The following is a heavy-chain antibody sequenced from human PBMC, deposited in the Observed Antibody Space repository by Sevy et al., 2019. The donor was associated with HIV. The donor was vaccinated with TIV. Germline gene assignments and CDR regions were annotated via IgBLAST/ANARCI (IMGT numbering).Heavy chain of an antibody. CDR3: ARSSIDDSSGRDH. CDR2: MNPNSGNT. V-gene: IGHV1-8*01. D-gene: IGHD3-22*01. J-gene: IGHJ4*02. Sequence: ASVKVSCKASGYTFTSYGINWVRQATGQGLEWMGWMNPNSGNTGYAQKFQGRVTMTRNTSISTAYMELSSLGSEDTAVYYCARSSIDDSSGRDHWGQGTLVTVSS. CDR1: GYTFTSYG.